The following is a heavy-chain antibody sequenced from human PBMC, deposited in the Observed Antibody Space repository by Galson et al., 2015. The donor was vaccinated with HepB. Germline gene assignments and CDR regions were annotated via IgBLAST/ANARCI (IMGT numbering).Heavy chain of an antibody. CDR3: AKPAISVKYFDY. V-gene: IGHV3-30*18. CDR2: ISYDGSNK. Sequence: SLRLSCAASGFTFSSYGMHWVRQAPGKGLEWVAVISYDGSNKYYADSVKGRFTISRDNSKNTLYLQMNSLRAEDTAVYYCAKPAISVKYFDYWGQGTLVTVSS. CDR1: GFTFSSYG. J-gene: IGHJ4*02. D-gene: IGHD3-10*01.